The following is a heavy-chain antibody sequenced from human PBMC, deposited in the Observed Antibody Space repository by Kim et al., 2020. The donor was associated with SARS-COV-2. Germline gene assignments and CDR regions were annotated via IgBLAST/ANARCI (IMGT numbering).Heavy chain of an antibody. CDR3: VKKFDGGAAGSYFNY. J-gene: IGHJ4*02. D-gene: IGHD6-13*01. Sequence: GGSLRLSCAASGFTFSSCGMGWVRQAPGKGLEWVSGISSSGDSTYYADSVKGRFSISRDNSKNTLYLQMNSLRAGDTAVYYCVKKFDGGAAGSYFNYWGQGTLVTVSS. CDR1: GFTFSSCG. CDR2: ISSSGDST. V-gene: IGHV3-23*01.